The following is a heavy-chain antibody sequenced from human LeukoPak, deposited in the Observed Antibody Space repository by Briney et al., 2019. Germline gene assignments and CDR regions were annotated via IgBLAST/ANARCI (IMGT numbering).Heavy chain of an antibody. CDR2: ISGSGGST. J-gene: IGHJ4*02. CDR3: AKESMMTTVTN. D-gene: IGHD4-17*01. Sequence: GGSLRLSCAASGFTFSSYGMSWFRQAPGKGLEWVSAISGSGGSTYYADSVKGRFTISRDNSKNTLYLQMNSLRAEDTAVYYCAKESMMTTVTNWGQGTLVTVSS. V-gene: IGHV3-23*01. CDR1: GFTFSSYG.